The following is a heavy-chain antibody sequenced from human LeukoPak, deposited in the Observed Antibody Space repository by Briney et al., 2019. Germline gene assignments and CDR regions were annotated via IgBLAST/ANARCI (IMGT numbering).Heavy chain of an antibody. Sequence: PGGSLRLSCAGSGFPFSNYWMAWVRQAPGKGLEWVANMKEDGGEINYVDSVKGRFTISRDNAKNSLDLQMNSLRVDDTAVYYCVRDRGYSTFDYWGQGTLVIGSS. J-gene: IGHJ4*02. CDR3: VRDRGYSTFDY. V-gene: IGHV3-7*01. CDR1: GFPFSNYW. CDR2: MKEDGGEI. D-gene: IGHD4-23*01.